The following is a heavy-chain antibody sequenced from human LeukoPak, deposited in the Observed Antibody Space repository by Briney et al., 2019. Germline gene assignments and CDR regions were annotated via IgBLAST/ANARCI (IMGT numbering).Heavy chain of an antibody. J-gene: IGHJ6*02. V-gene: IGHV3-48*03. CDR2: ISSSGSTI. Sequence: GGSLRLSCVASGFTFSSFEMNWVRQAPGKGLECVSYISSSGSTIYYADSVRGRFTISRDNAKNSLYLQMNSLRAEYTAVYYCARDYTNYGNYYNGMDVWGQGTTVTVSS. D-gene: IGHD4-11*01. CDR3: ARDYTNYGNYYNGMDV. CDR1: GFTFSSFE.